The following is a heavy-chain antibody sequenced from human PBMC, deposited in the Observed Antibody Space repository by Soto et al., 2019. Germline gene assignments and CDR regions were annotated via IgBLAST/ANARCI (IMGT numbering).Heavy chain of an antibody. D-gene: IGHD3-3*01. V-gene: IGHV1-8*01. Sequence: XSVKVSCKTSGYTFTSYDSHLVRQATGQGLEWMGWMNPNSGNTGYAQKFQGRVTMTRNTSISTAYMELSSLRSEDTAVYYCAREVELPTRYYDFWSGYYSWGQGTLVTVPS. CDR3: AREVELPTRYYDFWSGYYS. J-gene: IGHJ5*02. CDR2: MNPNSGNT. CDR1: GYTFTSYD.